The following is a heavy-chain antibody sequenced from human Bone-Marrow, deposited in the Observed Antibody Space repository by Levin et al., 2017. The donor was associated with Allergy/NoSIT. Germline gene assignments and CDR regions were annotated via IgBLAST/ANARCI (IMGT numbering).Heavy chain of an antibody. CDR3: ARDFSRYSGYDNDYFDY. Sequence: SGGSLRPSCAASGFTFSSYWMSWVRQAPGKGLEWVANIKQDGSEKYYVDSVKGRFTISRDNAKNSLYLQMNSLRAEDTAVYYCARDFSRYSGYDNDYFDYWGQGTLVTVSS. CDR1: GFTFSSYW. V-gene: IGHV3-7*01. D-gene: IGHD5-12*01. J-gene: IGHJ4*02. CDR2: IKQDGSEK.